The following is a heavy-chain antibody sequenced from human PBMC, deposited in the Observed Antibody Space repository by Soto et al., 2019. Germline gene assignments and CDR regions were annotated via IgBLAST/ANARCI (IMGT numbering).Heavy chain of an antibody. J-gene: IGHJ3*02. D-gene: IGHD7-27*01. CDR2: FDPEDGET. CDR3: ATDRTGDGAFDI. V-gene: IGHV1-24*01. CDR1: GYTLTELS. Sequence: ASVKVSCKVSGYTLTELSMHWVRQAPGKGLEWMGGFDPEDGETIYAQKFQGRVTMTEDTSTDTAYMELSSLRSEDTAVYYCATDRTGDGAFDIWGQGTMVTVSS.